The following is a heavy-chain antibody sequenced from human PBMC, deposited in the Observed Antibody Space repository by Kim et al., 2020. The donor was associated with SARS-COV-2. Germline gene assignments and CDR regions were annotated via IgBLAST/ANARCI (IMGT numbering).Heavy chain of an antibody. Sequence: ASVKVSCKASGYTFTRHSMSWVRQAPGQGLQWMGWINTNTGNPTYGQGFTGRSVFSLDTSVSTAYLQINNLKAEDTAVYFCARLLRTSVSTSYYFYGMDVWSQGTTVIVSS. CDR2: INTNTGNP. CDR1: GYTFTRHS. J-gene: IGHJ6*02. D-gene: IGHD2-2*01. CDR3: ARLLRTSVSTSYYFYGMDV. V-gene: IGHV7-4-1*02.